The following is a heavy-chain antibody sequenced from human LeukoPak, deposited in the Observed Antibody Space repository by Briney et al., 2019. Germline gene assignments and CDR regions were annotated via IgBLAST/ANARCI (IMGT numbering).Heavy chain of an antibody. V-gene: IGHV4-39*01. CDR3: ARRGGSGRAFDY. J-gene: IGHJ4*02. CDR1: GASISGGTYY. Sequence: PSETLSLTCSVSGASISGGTYYWGWIRQPPGKGLEWIGSIYYTGSTSDNPSLKSRVTISVDTSKNQFSLKLSSVTAADTAVYYCARRGGSGRAFDYWGQGTLVTVSS. CDR2: IYYTGST. D-gene: IGHD1-26*01.